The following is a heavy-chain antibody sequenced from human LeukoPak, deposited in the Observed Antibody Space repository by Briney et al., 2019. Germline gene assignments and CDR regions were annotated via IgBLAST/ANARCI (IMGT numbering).Heavy chain of an antibody. V-gene: IGHV3-23*01. J-gene: IGHJ4*02. D-gene: IGHD3-3*01. CDR3: ANADFWSGPFDY. CDR1: GFSFMNAW. CDR2: ISGSGGST. Sequence: GGSLRLSCAASGFSFMNAWMIWVRQAPGKGLEWVSGISGSGGSTYYADSVKGRFTISRDNSKNTLYLQMNSLRAEDTAVYYCANADFWSGPFDYWGQGTLVTVSS.